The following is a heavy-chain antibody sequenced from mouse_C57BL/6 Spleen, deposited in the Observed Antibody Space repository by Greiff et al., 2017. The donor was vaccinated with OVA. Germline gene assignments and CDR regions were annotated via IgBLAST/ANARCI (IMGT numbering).Heavy chain of an antibody. CDR3: ARGRVYDYDGFYAMDY. V-gene: IGHV1-22*01. CDR1: GYTFTDYN. D-gene: IGHD2-4*01. CDR2: INPNNGGT. Sequence: VQLKQSGPELVKPGASVKMSCKASGYTFTDYNMHWVKQSHGKSLEWIGYINPNNGGTSSNQKFKGKATLTVNKSSSTAYMELRSLTSEDSAVYYCARGRVYDYDGFYAMDYWGQGTSVTVSS. J-gene: IGHJ4*01.